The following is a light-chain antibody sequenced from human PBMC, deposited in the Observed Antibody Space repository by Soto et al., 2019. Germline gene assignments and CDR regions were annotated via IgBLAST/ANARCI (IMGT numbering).Light chain of an antibody. Sequence: QSVLTQPASVSGSPGQSITISCTGTSSDVGGYNYVSWYQQHPGKAPKLMIYEVNYRPSGVSNRFSGSKSGNTASLTISGLQAEDEADYCCSSYTSSSTGVFGTGTKVTVL. CDR2: EVN. V-gene: IGLV2-14*01. CDR3: SSYTSSSTGV. CDR1: SSDVGGYNY. J-gene: IGLJ1*01.